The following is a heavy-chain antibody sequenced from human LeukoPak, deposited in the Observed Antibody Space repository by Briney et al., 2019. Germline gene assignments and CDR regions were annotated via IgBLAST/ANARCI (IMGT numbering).Heavy chain of an antibody. CDR3: ARDRGSSWREFFLDS. D-gene: IGHD3-10*01. V-gene: IGHV3-21*01. Sequence: GGSLRLSGAASGVNFNTYTMTWVRQAPGKGLEWVSSISNTGSYMYYADSVKGRFTVSRDNSNNSLYLQMNNLRADDTAVYYCARDRGSSWREFFLDSWGQGTLVTVSS. CDR1: GVNFNTYT. J-gene: IGHJ4*02. CDR2: ISNTGSYM.